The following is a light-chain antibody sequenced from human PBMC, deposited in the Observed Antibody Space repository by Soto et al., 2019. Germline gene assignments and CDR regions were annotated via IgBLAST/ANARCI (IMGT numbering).Light chain of an antibody. J-gene: IGLJ3*02. V-gene: IGLV2-14*01. CDR2: EVS. CDR3: SSYTSSSPRV. Sequence: QSVLTQPASVSGSPGQSITISCTGTSSDVGGYNYVSWYQQHPGKAPKLMIYEVSNGPSGVSNRYSGSKSGNTASLTISGLQAEDEADYYCSSYTSSSPRVFGGGTKLTVL. CDR1: SSDVGGYNY.